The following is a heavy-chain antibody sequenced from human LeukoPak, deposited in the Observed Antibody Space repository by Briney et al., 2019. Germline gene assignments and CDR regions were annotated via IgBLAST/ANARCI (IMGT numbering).Heavy chain of an antibody. Sequence: SETLSLTCTVAGGSISTYYWSWIRQPPGKGLEWIGYIYYSGSTNYNPSLKSRVTISVDTSKNQFSLKLSSVTAADTAVYYCARSHSVWTSFDYWGQGTLVTVSS. V-gene: IGHV4-59*01. CDR2: IYYSGST. D-gene: IGHD3/OR15-3a*01. J-gene: IGHJ4*02. CDR3: ARSHSVWTSFDY. CDR1: GGSISTYY.